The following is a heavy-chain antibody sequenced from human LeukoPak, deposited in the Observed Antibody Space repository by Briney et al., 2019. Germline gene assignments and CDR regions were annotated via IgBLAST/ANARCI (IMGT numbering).Heavy chain of an antibody. D-gene: IGHD5-18*01. CDR3: AREPYSYPHYFDY. J-gene: IGHJ4*02. CDR2: ISSISSYI. CDR1: GFTFSNYN. V-gene: IGHV3-21*01. Sequence: GGSLRLSFAASGFTFSNYNMNWVRQAPGKRLEWVSSISSISSYIYYAQSVKGRFTISRDNAKNSLYLQMNSLRAEDTAVYYCAREPYSYPHYFDYWGQGTLVTVSS.